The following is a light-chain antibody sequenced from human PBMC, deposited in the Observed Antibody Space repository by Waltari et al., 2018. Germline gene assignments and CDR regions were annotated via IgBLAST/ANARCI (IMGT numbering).Light chain of an antibody. J-gene: IGKJ4*02. Sequence: DIQLTQSPSFLSASVGDRVTITCRASQGISSYLAWYQQKPGKAPKLLIYAASTLQSGVPSRFSCSGSGTEFTLTISSLQPEDFATYYCQQLNSYPPEFGGGTKVEIK. V-gene: IGKV1-9*01. CDR3: QQLNSYPPE. CDR1: QGISSY. CDR2: AAS.